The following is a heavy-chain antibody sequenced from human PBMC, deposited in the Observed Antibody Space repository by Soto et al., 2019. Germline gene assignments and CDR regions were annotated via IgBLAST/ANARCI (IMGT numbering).Heavy chain of an antibody. J-gene: IGHJ6*02. D-gene: IGHD1-7*01. CDR3: ERVSVGITGNTGYYYYGMDV. V-gene: IGHV4-31*03. CDR1: GGSISSGGYY. Sequence: SETLSLTCTVSGGSISSGGYYWSWIRQHPGKGLEWIGYIYYSGSTYYNPSLKSRVTISVDTSKNQFSLKLSSVTAAGTAVYYCERVSVGITGNTGYYYYGMDVWGHGNTVTVSS. CDR2: IYYSGST.